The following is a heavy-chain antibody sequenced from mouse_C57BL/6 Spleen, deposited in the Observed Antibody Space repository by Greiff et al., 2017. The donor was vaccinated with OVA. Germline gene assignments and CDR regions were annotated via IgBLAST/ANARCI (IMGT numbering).Heavy chain of an antibody. J-gene: IGHJ2*01. Sequence: QVTLKVSGAELVRPGASVTLSCKASGYTFTDYEMHWVKQTPVHGLEWIGAIDPETGGTAYNQKFKGKAILTADKSSSTAYMELRSLTSEDSAVYYCTRKWDYWGQGTTLTVSS. D-gene: IGHD1-3*01. CDR3: TRKWDY. V-gene: IGHV1-15*01. CDR2: IDPETGGT. CDR1: GYTFTDYE.